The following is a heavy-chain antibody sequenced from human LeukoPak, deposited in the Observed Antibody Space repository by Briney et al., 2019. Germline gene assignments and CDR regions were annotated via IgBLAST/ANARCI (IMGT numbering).Heavy chain of an antibody. Sequence: SETLSLTCAVYGGSFSGYYWSWIRQPPGKGLEWIGEINHSGSTNYNPSLKSRVTISVDTSKNQFSLKLSSVTAADTAVYYCAREAVTMVRGVMTAWFDPWGQGTLVTVSS. CDR1: GGSFSGYY. D-gene: IGHD3-10*01. J-gene: IGHJ5*02. CDR2: INHSGST. CDR3: AREAVTMVRGVMTAWFDP. V-gene: IGHV4-34*01.